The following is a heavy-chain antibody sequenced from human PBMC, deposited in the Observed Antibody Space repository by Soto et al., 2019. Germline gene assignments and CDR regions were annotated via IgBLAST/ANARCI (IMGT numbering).Heavy chain of an antibody. CDR1: RYSFTSYW. V-gene: IGHV5-51*01. Sequence: GETLKISCTGSRYSFTSYWIGWVSQMPGKCLVWMGIIYPGDSDTRYSPTFTVQVPISADKSISTADLQWSSLKASDTSIYYCARHAALAVAGREFDYWGQGTLVTVSS. J-gene: IGHJ4*02. D-gene: IGHD6-19*01. CDR2: IYPGDSDT. CDR3: ARHAALAVAGREFDY.